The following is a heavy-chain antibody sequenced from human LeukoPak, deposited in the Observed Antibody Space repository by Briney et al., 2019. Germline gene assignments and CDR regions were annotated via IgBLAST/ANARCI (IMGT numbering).Heavy chain of an antibody. V-gene: IGHV4-39*07. CDR3: ARDTIVGAVDY. D-gene: IGHD1-26*01. CDR1: GGSISSSSYY. J-gene: IGHJ4*02. CDR2: IYYSGST. Sequence: SETLSLTCTVSGGSISSSSYYWGWIRQPPGKGLVWIGSIYYSGSTYYNPSLKSRVTISVDTSKNQFSLKLSSVTAADTAVYYCARDTIVGAVDYWGQGTLVTVSS.